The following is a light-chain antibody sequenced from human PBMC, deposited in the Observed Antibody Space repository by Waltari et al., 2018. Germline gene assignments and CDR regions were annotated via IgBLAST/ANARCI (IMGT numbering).Light chain of an antibody. CDR3: SSYTSSSTYV. CDR2: DVS. J-gene: IGLJ1*01. CDR1: SSDVGGHNY. V-gene: IGLV2-14*03. Sequence: QSALTQPASVSGSPGQSITISCPGTSSDVGGHNYVSWYQQHPGKAPNLMIYDVSNWPSGVSNRFSGSKSGNTASLTISGLQAEDEADYYCSSYTSSSTYVFGTGTKVTVL.